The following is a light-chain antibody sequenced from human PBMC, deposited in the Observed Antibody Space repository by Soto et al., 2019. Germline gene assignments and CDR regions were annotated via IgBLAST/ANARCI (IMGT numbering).Light chain of an antibody. Sequence: DIQMTQSPSTLSASVGDRVTITCRASQSISSWLAWYQQKPGKAPKLMIYKAPRLESGVPSRFSGSGCGTEFTLTISSLQPDDFATYCCLLYNSYWTFGQGTKVEIK. CDR2: KAP. CDR1: QSISSW. J-gene: IGKJ1*01. V-gene: IGKV1-5*03. CDR3: LLYNSYWT.